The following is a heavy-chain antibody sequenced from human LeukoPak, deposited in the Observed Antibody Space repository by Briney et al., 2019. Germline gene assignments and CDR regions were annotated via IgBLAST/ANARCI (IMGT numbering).Heavy chain of an antibody. V-gene: IGHV3-7*01. CDR2: IKQDGTEK. Sequence: TGGSLGLSCVASGFTFSSYWMSWVRPAPGQGLQWVANIKQDGTEKYYVDSVQGRFTISRDSAKNSLYLQMNSLRAEDTAVYYCERGWVSTDYWGQGTLVTVSS. J-gene: IGHJ4*02. D-gene: IGHD5/OR15-5a*01. CDR3: ERGWVSTDY. CDR1: GFTFSSYW.